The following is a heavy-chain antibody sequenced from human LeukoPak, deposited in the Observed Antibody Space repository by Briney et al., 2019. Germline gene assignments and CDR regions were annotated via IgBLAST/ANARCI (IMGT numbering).Heavy chain of an antibody. CDR3: ARDGDWAFDY. J-gene: IGHJ4*02. CDR1: GFTFSSSYS. D-gene: IGHD2-21*02. Sequence: PGGSLRLSCAASGFTFSSSYSMNWVRQAPGKGLEWVSHVSLTTTTVSYADSVKGRFTMSRDNAKNSLFLQMNSLRAEDMAVYYCARDGDWAFDYWGQGTLVTVSS. V-gene: IGHV3-48*01. CDR2: VSLTTTTV.